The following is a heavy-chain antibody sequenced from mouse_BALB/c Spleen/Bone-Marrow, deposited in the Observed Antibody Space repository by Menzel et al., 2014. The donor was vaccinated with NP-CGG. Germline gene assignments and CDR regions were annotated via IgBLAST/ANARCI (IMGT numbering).Heavy chain of an antibody. J-gene: IGHJ3*01. CDR2: LNSNGGST. D-gene: IGHD1-2*01. V-gene: IGHV5-6-3*01. CDR1: GFTFSSYG. CDR3: ARHYYGAR. Sequence: EVQGVESGGGLVQPGGSLKLSCAASGFTFSSYGISWVRQTPDKRLELVATLNSNGGSTYYPDSVKGRFTISRDNAKNPLDLQMSSLKSEDTAMYYCARHYYGARWGEGTLVTVSA.